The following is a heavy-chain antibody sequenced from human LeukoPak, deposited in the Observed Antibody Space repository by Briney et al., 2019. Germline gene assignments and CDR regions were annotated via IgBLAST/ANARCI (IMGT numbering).Heavy chain of an antibody. J-gene: IGHJ4*02. CDR2: IDPSDSYT. CDR1: GYSFTSYR. Sequence: PGESLKISCKGSGYSFTSYRISWVRQMPGKGLEWMGRIDPSDSYTNYSPSFQGHVTISADKSISTAYLQWSSLKASDTAMYYCASPGDSGYDSPLYGWGQGTLVTVSS. V-gene: IGHV5-10-1*01. D-gene: IGHD5-12*01. CDR3: ASPGDSGYDSPLYG.